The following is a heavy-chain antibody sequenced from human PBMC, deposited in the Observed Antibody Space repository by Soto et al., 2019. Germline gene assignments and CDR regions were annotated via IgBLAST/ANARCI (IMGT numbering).Heavy chain of an antibody. CDR1: GGTFSSYA. Sequence: ASVKVSCKASGGTFSSYAISWVRQAPGQGLEWMGGIIPIFGTANYAQKFQGRVTITADESTSTAYMELSSLRSEDTAVYYCARPSRYYYGSGSPPSDYYYYYGMDVWGQGTTVTVSS. V-gene: IGHV1-69*13. CDR2: IIPIFGTA. CDR3: ARPSRYYYGSGSPPSDYYYYYGMDV. D-gene: IGHD3-10*01. J-gene: IGHJ6*02.